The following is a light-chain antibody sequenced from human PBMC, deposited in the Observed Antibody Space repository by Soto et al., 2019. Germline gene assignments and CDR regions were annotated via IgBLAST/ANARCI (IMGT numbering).Light chain of an antibody. Sequence: EIVRTQSPATRSVSPGERAALSCRASQSVSINLAWYQQKPGQAPRLLIYVASTRATGIPARFSGSGSGTEFTLTISSLQSEDFAVYYCQQYNNRPTLGQGTRLEIK. CDR3: QQYNNRPT. CDR2: VAS. CDR1: QSVSIN. J-gene: IGKJ5*01. V-gene: IGKV3-15*01.